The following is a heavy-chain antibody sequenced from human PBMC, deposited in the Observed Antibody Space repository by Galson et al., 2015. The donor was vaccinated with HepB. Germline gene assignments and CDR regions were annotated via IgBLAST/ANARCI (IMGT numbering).Heavy chain of an antibody. V-gene: IGHV1-69-2*01. D-gene: IGHD2-21*02. CDR1: GYTFTDYY. CDR2: VDPEDGET. CDR3: ATDRSIVVVTAMTH. J-gene: IGHJ4*02. Sequence: VKVSCKVSGYTFTDYYMHWVQQAPGKGLEWMGLVDPEDGETIYAEKSQGRVTITADTSTDTAYMELSSLRSEDTAVYYCATDRSIVVVTAMTHWGQGTLVTVSS.